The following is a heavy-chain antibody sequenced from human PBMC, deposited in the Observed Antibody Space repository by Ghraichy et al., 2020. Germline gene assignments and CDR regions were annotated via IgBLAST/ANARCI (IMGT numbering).Heavy chain of an antibody. D-gene: IGHD4-17*01. CDR3: ARGWTYGDYVFDY. Sequence: SETLSLTCAVYGGSFSGYYWSWIRQPPGKGLEWIGEINHSGSTNYNPSLKSRVTISVDTSKNQFSLKLSSVTAADTAVYYCARGWTYGDYVFDYWGQGTLVTVSS. V-gene: IGHV4-34*01. J-gene: IGHJ4*02. CDR2: INHSGST. CDR1: GGSFSGYY.